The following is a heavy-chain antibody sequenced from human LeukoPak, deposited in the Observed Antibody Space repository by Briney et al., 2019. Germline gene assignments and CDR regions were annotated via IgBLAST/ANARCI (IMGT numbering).Heavy chain of an antibody. J-gene: IGHJ4*02. CDR3: ARNGAAAGFDY. D-gene: IGHD6-13*01. Sequence: ASVKVSCKASGYTFTSSSMNWVRQAPGQGLEWMGWINANTGNPTFVQGFTGRFVFSLDTSVSTAYLQISSLKAEDTAVYYCARNGAAAGFDYWGQGTLVAVSS. CDR2: INANTGNP. CDR1: GYTFTSSS. V-gene: IGHV7-4-1*02.